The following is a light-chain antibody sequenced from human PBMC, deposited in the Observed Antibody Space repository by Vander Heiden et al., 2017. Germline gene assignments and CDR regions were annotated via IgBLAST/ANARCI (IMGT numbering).Light chain of an antibody. CDR1: QHISNH. Sequence: DVQMTPSPSSLSASVGDRVTITCQASQHISNHLNWYQQKPGKAPKLLIYDASDLETGVPSRFSGSGSGTHFTVTISTLQPEDIGTYYCQQFNNLPITFGQGTRLEIK. V-gene: IGKV1-33*01. CDR3: QQFNNLPIT. CDR2: DAS. J-gene: IGKJ5*01.